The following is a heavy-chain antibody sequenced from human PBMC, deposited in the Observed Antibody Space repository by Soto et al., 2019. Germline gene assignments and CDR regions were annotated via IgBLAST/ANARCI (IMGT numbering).Heavy chain of an antibody. CDR3: ANAKAYYYGSGSSDY. CDR1: GFTFSSYA. D-gene: IGHD3-10*01. CDR2: ISGSDGST. Sequence: EVQLLESGGGLVQPGGSLRLSCAASGFTFSSYAMSWVRQAPGKGLEWVSAISGSDGSTYYADSVKGRFTISRDNSKNTLYLQMNSLRAEDTAVYYCANAKAYYYGSGSSDYWGQGTLVTVSS. V-gene: IGHV3-23*01. J-gene: IGHJ4*02.